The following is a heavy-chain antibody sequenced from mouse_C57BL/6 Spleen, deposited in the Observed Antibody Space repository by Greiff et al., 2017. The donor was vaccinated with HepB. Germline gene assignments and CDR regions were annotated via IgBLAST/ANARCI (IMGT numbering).Heavy chain of an antibody. CDR1: GFSFNTYA. D-gene: IGHD1-1*01. V-gene: IGHV10-1*01. CDR3: VRQITTGWYFDV. CDR2: IRSKSNNYAT. J-gene: IGHJ1*03. Sequence: EVMLVESGGGLVQPKGSLKLSCAASGFSFNTYAMNWVRQAPGKGLEWVARIRSKSNNYATYYADSVKDRFTISRDDSESMLYLQMNNLKTEDTAMYYCVRQITTGWYFDVWGTGTTVTVSS.